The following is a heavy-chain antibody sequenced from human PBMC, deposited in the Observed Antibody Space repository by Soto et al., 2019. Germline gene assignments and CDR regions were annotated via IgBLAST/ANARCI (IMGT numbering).Heavy chain of an antibody. V-gene: IGHV4-39*07. Sequence: SETLSLTCTVSGGSISSSSYYWGWIRQPPGKGLEWIGSIYYSGSTYYNPSLKSRVTISVDTSKNQFSLKLSSVTAADTAVYYCASWSGGRRVDAFDIWGQGTMVTVSS. CDR1: GGSISSSSYY. D-gene: IGHD3-3*01. CDR2: IYYSGST. J-gene: IGHJ3*02. CDR3: ASWSGGRRVDAFDI.